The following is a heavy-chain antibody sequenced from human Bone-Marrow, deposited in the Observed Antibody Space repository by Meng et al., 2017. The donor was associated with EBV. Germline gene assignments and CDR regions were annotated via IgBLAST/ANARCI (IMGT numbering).Heavy chain of an antibody. J-gene: IGHJ5*02. CDR1: GDSISSFYY. CDR3: ARPFPSWQSPRLDPFGA. V-gene: IGHV4-39*01. CDR2: VHYTGST. D-gene: IGHD6-19*01. Sequence: LQAGESGPGPGKPSEPLSPTCTVSGDSISSFYYWGWIRQPPGRGLEWIGSVHYTGSTYYSPSLKSRVTVSVDTSKNQFSLRLTSVTAADTAVYYCARPFPSWQSPRLDPFGAWGQGTLVTVSS.